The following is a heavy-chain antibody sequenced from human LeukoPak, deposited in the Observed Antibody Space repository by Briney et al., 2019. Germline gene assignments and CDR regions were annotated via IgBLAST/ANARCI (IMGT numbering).Heavy chain of an antibody. CDR3: ARDSGSYYDSSGSFDY. CDR1: GFTVSSNY. D-gene: IGHD3-22*01. CDR2: LYSGGNT. Sequence: GGSLRLSCAASGFTVSSNYMSWVRQAPGKGLEWVSVLYSGGNTYHADSVKGRFTISRDNSKNTLYLQMNSLRAEDTAVYYCARDSGSYYDSSGSFDYWGQGTLVTVSS. V-gene: IGHV3-53*01. J-gene: IGHJ4*02.